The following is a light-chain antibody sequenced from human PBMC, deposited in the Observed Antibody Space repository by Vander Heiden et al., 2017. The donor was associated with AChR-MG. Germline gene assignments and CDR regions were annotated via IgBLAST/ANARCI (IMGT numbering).Light chain of an antibody. CDR1: SSDVGSYNL. Sequence: QSALTQPASVSGSPGQSITISCTGTSSDVGSYNLVSWYQQHPGKAPKLMIYEVSKRPSGVSNRVSGPKSGNTASLTISGLQAEDEADYYCCSYAGSSSVVFGGGTKLTVL. CDR2: EVS. CDR3: CSYAGSSSVV. V-gene: IGLV2-23*02. J-gene: IGLJ2*01.